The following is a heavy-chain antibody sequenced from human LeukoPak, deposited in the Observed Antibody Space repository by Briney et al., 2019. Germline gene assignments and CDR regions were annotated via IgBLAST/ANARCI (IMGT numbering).Heavy chain of an antibody. CDR2: ISWNSGSI. Sequence: GGSLRLSCAASGFTFDDYAMHWVRQAPGKGLEWVSGISWNSGSIGYADSVKGRFTISRDNSKNTLYLQMNSLRAEDTAVYYCAKLYGSSGSIDYWGQGTLVTVSS. CDR1: GFTFDDYA. D-gene: IGHD3-22*01. J-gene: IGHJ4*02. CDR3: AKLYGSSGSIDY. V-gene: IGHV3-9*01.